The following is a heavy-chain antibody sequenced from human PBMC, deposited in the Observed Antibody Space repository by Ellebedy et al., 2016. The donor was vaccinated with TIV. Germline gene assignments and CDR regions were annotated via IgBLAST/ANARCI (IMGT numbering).Heavy chain of an antibody. CDR3: ARHTIFGVDF. Sequence: SETLSLTCTVSGGSISTYYWSWIRQPPGKGLEWIGYIYYSGSTNYSPSLKSRVTISIDTSKNQFSLKLSSVTAADTAVYYCARHTIFGVDFWGQGTLVTVSS. CDR1: GGSISTYY. J-gene: IGHJ4*02. D-gene: IGHD3-3*01. V-gene: IGHV4-59*01. CDR2: IYYSGST.